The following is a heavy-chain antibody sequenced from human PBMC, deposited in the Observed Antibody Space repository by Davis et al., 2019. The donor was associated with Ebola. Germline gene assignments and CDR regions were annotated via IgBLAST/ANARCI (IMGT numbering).Heavy chain of an antibody. CDR2: IHHGGGA. Sequence: PGGSLRLSCTVSGVSITTHFWSWIRQPPGKGLDWIGFIHHGGGANSNPSRKSRVTFSIDTSQSQVSLKLTSVTAADTAVYYCARDTRPCGNDCYDDTFDMWGQGTVVIVSS. CDR1: GVSITTHF. CDR3: ARDTRPCGNDCYDDTFDM. J-gene: IGHJ3*02. V-gene: IGHV4-59*11. D-gene: IGHD2-21*01.